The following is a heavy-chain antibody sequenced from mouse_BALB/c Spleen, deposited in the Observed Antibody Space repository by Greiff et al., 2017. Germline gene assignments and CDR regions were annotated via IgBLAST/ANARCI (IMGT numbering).Heavy chain of an antibody. CDR2: ISSGGGST. V-gene: IGHV5-12-1*01. CDR1: GFAFSSYD. D-gene: IGHD2-4*01. Sequence: EVNVVESGGGLVKPGGSLKLSCAASGFAFSSYDMSWVRQTPEKRLEWVAYISSGGGSTYYPDTVKGRFTISRDNAKNTLYLQMSSLKSEDTAMYYCARHYDYGPRNFDVWGAGTTVTVSS. J-gene: IGHJ1*01. CDR3: ARHYDYGPRNFDV.